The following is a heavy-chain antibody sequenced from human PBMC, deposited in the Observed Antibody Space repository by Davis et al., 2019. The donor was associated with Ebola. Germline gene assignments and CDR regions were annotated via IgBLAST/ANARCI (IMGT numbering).Heavy chain of an antibody. CDR2: INPNSGGT. CDR1: GYTFTSYY. Sequence: AASVKVSCKASGYTFTSYYMHWVRQAPGQGLEWMGWINPNSGGTNYAQKFQGRVTMTRDTSTSTVYMELSSLRSDDTAVYYCARDYRGWVGMDVWGQGTTVTVSS. V-gene: IGHV1-2*02. CDR3: ARDYRGWVGMDV. J-gene: IGHJ6*02. D-gene: IGHD1-14*01.